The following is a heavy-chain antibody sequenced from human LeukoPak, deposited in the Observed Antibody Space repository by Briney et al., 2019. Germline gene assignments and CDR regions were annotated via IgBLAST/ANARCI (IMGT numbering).Heavy chain of an antibody. D-gene: IGHD3-16*02. CDR3: ASCLTYYDYVWGSYPPDN. CDR1: GFTFSSYA. J-gene: IGHJ4*02. Sequence: PGGSLRLSCAASGFTFSSYAMSWVRQAPGKGLEWVSVIYSGGSTYYADSVKGRFTISRDNSKNTLYLQMNSLRAEDTAVYYCASCLTYYDYVWGSYPPDNWGQGTLVTVSS. CDR2: IYSGGST. V-gene: IGHV3-66*01.